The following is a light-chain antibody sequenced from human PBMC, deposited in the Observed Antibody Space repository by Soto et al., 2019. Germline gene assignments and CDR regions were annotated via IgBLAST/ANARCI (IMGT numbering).Light chain of an antibody. CDR1: QSVSSNY. Sequence: EIVLTQSPGTLSLSPGERATLSCRASQSVSSNYLAWYQQKPGQAPRLLIYGASSRATGIPDRFSGSGSGAGFTLPISRLEPADFAVYYCQQDGSSPLTFGQGTKVEIK. V-gene: IGKV3-20*01. CDR2: GAS. CDR3: QQDGSSPLT. J-gene: IGKJ1*01.